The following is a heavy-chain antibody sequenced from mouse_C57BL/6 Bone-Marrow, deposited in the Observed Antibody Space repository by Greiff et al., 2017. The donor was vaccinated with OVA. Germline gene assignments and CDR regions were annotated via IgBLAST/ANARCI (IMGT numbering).Heavy chain of an antibody. Sequence: EVMLVESGEGLVKPGGSLKLSCAASGFTFSSYAMSWVRQTPEKRLEWVAYISSGGDYIYYADTVKGRFTISRDNARNTLYLQMSSLKSEDTAVYYGTREAWEGFAYWGQGTLVAVSA. D-gene: IGHD4-1*01. CDR2: ISSGGDYI. J-gene: IGHJ3*01. V-gene: IGHV5-9-1*02. CDR1: GFTFSSYA. CDR3: TREAWEGFAY.